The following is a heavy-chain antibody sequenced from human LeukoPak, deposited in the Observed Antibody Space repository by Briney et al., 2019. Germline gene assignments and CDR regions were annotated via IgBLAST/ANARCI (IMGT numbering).Heavy chain of an antibody. CDR3: AETLTTVTTYAFDI. CDR1: GDSISSSSSY. Sequence: SETLSLTCTVSGDSISSSSSYWGWIRQPPGEGLEWIGSIYYSGSTYYNTSLKSRVTISVDTSKNQFTLKLSSVTAADTAVYYCAETLTTVTTYAFDIWGQGTMVTVSS. CDR2: IYYSGST. V-gene: IGHV4-39*01. J-gene: IGHJ3*02. D-gene: IGHD4-17*01.